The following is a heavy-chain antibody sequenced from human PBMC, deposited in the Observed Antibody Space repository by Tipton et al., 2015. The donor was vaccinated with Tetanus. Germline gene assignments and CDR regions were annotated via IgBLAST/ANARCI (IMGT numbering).Heavy chain of an antibody. CDR1: GFSLSDAW. D-gene: IGHD6-25*01. CDR3: VSGSALDY. CDR2: IKSKPDRGTI. V-gene: IGHV3-15*01. Sequence: GSLRLSCAASGFSLSDAWMSWVRQAPGKGLEWVGRIKSKPDRGTIDYAAPVKGRFIISRDNAKNSLFLEMSSLRADDTAVYYCVSGSALDYWGQGTLVTVSS. J-gene: IGHJ4*02.